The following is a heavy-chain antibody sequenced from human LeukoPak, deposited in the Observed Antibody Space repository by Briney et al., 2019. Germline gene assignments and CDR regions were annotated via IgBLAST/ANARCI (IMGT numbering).Heavy chain of an antibody. CDR2: IKQDGSEK. CDR1: GLTLSNYW. Sequence: GGSLKLPYTASGLTLSNYWMIWVRRAPGKGLQWVAKIKQDGSEKYYVDSVKGRFTISRDNAENSLYLQMNSLRVEDTAVYYCAARSSGNPYSWGQGTLVTVSS. V-gene: IGHV3-7*03. J-gene: IGHJ4*02. CDR3: AARSSGNPYS. D-gene: IGHD1-26*01.